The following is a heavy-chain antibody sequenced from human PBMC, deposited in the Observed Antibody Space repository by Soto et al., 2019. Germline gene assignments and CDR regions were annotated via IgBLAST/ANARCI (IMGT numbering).Heavy chain of an antibody. V-gene: IGHV3-30-3*01. CDR1: GFTFSSYA. J-gene: IGHJ4*02. Sequence: GGSLRLSCAASGFTFSSYAMHWVRQAPGKGLEWVAVISYDGSNKYYADSVKGRFTISRDNSKNTLYLQMNSLRAEDTAVYYCAREEGIHGGNGFDYWGQGTLVTVSS. D-gene: IGHD2-15*01. CDR2: ISYDGSNK. CDR3: AREEGIHGGNGFDY.